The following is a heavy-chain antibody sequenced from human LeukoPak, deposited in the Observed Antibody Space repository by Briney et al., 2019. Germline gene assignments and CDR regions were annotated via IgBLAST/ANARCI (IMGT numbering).Heavy chain of an antibody. CDR1: GYTFTSYD. CDR3: ARGACSGWYWGPCRANYYYYYMDV. V-gene: IGHV1-8*01. J-gene: IGHJ6*03. Sequence: ASVKVSCKASGYTFTSYDINWVRQATGQGLEWMGWMNPNSGNTGYAQKFQGRVTMTRNTSISTAYMELSSLRSEDTAVYYCARGACSGWYWGPCRANYYYYYMDVWSKGTTVTVSS. D-gene: IGHD6-19*01. CDR2: MNPNSGNT.